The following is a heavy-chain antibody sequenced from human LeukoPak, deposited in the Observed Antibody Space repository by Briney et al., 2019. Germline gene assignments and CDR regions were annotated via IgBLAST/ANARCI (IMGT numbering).Heavy chain of an antibody. J-gene: IGHJ6*02. D-gene: IGHD2-8*01. CDR3: ARHGVYYYYGMDV. CDR1: GGTFSSYA. V-gene: IGHV1-69*13. CDR2: IIPIFGTA. Sequence: ASVKVSCKASGGTFSSYAISWVRQAPGQGLEWMGGIIPIFGTANYAQKFQGRVTITADESTSTAYMELSSLRSEDTAVYYCARHGVYYYYGMDVWGQGTTVTVSS.